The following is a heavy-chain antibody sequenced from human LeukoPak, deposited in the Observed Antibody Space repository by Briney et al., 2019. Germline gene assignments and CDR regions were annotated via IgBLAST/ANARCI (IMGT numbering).Heavy chain of an antibody. Sequence: ASVKVSCKASGYTFTAYYLHWVRPAPGQGLEWMGWINPNSGGTNYAQKFQGRVTMTRDTSISTAYMELSRLRSDDTAVFYCARENYYDSSGYYWGQGTLVTVSS. CDR1: GYTFTAYY. V-gene: IGHV1-2*02. CDR3: ARENYYDSSGYY. D-gene: IGHD3-22*01. CDR2: INPNSGGT. J-gene: IGHJ4*02.